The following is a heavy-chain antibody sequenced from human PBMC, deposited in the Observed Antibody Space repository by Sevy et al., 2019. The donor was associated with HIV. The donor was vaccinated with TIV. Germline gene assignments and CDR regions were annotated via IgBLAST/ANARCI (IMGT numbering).Heavy chain of an antibody. V-gene: IGHV3-30-3*01. J-gene: IGHJ5*02. CDR1: GFTFSSYA. CDR2: ISYDGSNK. D-gene: IGHD4-17*01. CDR3: ARDQHDYGGNLRTGWFDP. Sequence: GGSLRLSCAASGFTFSSYAMHWVRQAPAKGLEWVAVISYDGSNKYYADSVKGRFTISRDNSKNTLYLQMNSLRAEDTAVYYCARDQHDYGGNLRTGWFDPWGQRTLVTVSS.